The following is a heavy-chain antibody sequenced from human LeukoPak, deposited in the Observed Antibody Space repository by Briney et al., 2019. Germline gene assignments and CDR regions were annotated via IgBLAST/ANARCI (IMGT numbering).Heavy chain of an antibody. V-gene: IGHV3-9*01. CDR3: AKSRGAAARAFDI. Sequence: PGGSLRLSCAASGFTFDDYAMHWVRQAPGKGLEWVSGNSWNSGSIGYADSVKGRSTISRDNAKNSLYLQMNSLRAEDTALYYCAKSRGAAARAFDIWGQGTMVTVSS. D-gene: IGHD6-13*01. J-gene: IGHJ3*02. CDR1: GFTFDDYA. CDR2: NSWNSGSI.